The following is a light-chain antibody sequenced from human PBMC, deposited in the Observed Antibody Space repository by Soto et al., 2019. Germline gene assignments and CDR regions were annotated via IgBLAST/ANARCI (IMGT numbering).Light chain of an antibody. J-gene: IGKJ4*01. Sequence: TQSPGTLSLSPGERATLSCRASQTVSGNYVAWYQQKPGQTPRLLIYGASSRATDIPDRFSGSGSGTDFTLTITRLEPEDFAVYHCQQYGDSPLTFGGGTKVEIK. CDR1: QTVSGNY. CDR3: QQYGDSPLT. CDR2: GAS. V-gene: IGKV3-20*01.